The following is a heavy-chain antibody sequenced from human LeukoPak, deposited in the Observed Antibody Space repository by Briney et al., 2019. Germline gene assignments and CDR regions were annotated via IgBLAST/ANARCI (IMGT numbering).Heavy chain of an antibody. V-gene: IGHV5-51*01. CDR3: ARLRGSMVAAAGTNFDY. D-gene: IGHD6-13*01. Sequence: GAPPQISGQGSGSTFTSYWIGWVRQLPGKGLEWMGIIYTGDSDTRYSPSFQGQVTISADNSISTAYLQWSSLKASDTAMYYCARLRGSMVAAAGTNFDYWGQGTLVTVSS. CDR2: IYTGDSDT. J-gene: IGHJ4*02. CDR1: GSTFTSYW.